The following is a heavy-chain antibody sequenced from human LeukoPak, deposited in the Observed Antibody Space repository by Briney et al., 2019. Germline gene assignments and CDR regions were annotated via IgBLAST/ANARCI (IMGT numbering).Heavy chain of an antibody. CDR2: ISSSSSYI. D-gene: IGHD5-18*01. Sequence: GGSLRLSCAASGFTFSSYSMNWVRQAPGKGLEWVSSISSSSSYIYYADSVKGRFTISRDNAKNSLYLQMNSLRAEDTAVYYCARDRGYSHGGDYWGQGTLVTVSS. V-gene: IGHV3-21*01. CDR3: ARDRGYSHGGDY. J-gene: IGHJ4*02. CDR1: GFTFSSYS.